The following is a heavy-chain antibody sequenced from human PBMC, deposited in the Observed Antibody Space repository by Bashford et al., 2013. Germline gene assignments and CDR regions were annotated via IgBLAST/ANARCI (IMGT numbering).Heavy chain of an antibody. D-gene: IGHD5-24*01. V-gene: IGHV1-46*01. CDR1: GYTFSNYY. CDR2: INPSGTAT. Sequence: ASVKVSCKASGYTFSNYYMHWVRQAPGQGLEWMGVINPSGTATVYAEKFQGRVTMTRDTSTSTLYMDLSSLRSDDTAVYYCARDRDGYYFDYVGPGNPGHRLL. CDR3: ARDRDGYYFDY. J-gene: IGHJ4*02.